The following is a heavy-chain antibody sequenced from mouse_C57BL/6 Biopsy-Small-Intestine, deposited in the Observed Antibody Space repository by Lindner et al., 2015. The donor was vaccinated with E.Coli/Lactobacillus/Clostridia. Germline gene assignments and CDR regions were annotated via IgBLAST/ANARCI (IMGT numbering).Heavy chain of an antibody. D-gene: IGHD2-12*01. CDR2: ILPGSGST. Sequence: VQLQESGAEVMKPGASVKLSCKATGYTISGSWIEWVKERPRHGLEWIGEILPGSGSTNYNEKFKDKATFTADASSNTAYMQLSSLTTEDSAIYYCARFPYYSDPYAMDYWGQGTSVTVSS. V-gene: IGHV1-9*01. CDR3: ARFPYYSDPYAMDY. J-gene: IGHJ4*01. CDR1: GYTISGSW.